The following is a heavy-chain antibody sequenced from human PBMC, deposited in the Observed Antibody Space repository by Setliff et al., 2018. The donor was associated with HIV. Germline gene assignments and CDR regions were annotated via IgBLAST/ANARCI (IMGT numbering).Heavy chain of an antibody. D-gene: IGHD1-26*01. CDR1: GGSMSSSSYY. V-gene: IGHV4-39*01. Sequence: SETLSLTCTVSGGSMSSSSYYWGWIRQTPDKGLEWIGIIYYSGATYYNSSLTSRVTISVDTSRNQFSLKLRSVTAADTAAYYCARLGYSGSLVGAFDIWGQGTMVTVSS. CDR2: IYYSGAT. J-gene: IGHJ3*02. CDR3: ARLGYSGSLVGAFDI.